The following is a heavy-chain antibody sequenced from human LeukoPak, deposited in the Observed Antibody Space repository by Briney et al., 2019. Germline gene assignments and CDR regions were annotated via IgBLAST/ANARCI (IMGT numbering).Heavy chain of an antibody. J-gene: IGHJ4*02. CDR3: DLSGSLNFDY. CDR2: SSDDATYT. CDR1: GFTFRNYA. D-gene: IGHD1-26*01. Sequence: PGGSLRLSCAASGFTFRNYAMHWVRQAPGKGLEWVAVSSDDATYTYYADSLKGRFTLSRDNSKDTLYLQMNGLRPEDTAVCARDLSGSLNFDYWGQGTLVTVSS. V-gene: IGHV3-30*04.